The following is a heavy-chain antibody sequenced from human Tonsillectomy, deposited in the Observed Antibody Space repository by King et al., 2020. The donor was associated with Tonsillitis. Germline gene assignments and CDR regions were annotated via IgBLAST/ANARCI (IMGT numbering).Heavy chain of an antibody. Sequence: VQLVESGAEVKKPGESLKISCKGSGYGFNTFWIGWVRQMPGKGLEWMGIIYPDDSDTRYSPSFRGQATISADKSISTAYLQWSSLRASDTAMYYCARGSESCSGGSCFATYYFAFWGQGTLVTVSS. J-gene: IGHJ4*02. CDR1: GYGFNTFW. V-gene: IGHV5-51*01. CDR2: IYPDDSDT. CDR3: ARGSESCSGGSCFATYYFAF. D-gene: IGHD2-15*01.